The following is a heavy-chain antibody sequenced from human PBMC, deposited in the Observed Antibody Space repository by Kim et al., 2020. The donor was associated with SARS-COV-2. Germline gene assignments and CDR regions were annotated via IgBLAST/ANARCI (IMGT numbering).Heavy chain of an antibody. Sequence: ASVKVSCKASGYTFTSYGISWVRQAPGQGLEWMGWISAYNGNTNYAQKLQGRVTMTTDTSTSTAYMELRSLRSDDTAVYYCARDGGHRAYYYGSGSYGNWGQGTLVTVSS. CDR2: ISAYNGNT. J-gene: IGHJ4*02. D-gene: IGHD3-10*01. CDR1: GYTFTSYG. CDR3: ARDGGHRAYYYGSGSYGN. V-gene: IGHV1-18*01.